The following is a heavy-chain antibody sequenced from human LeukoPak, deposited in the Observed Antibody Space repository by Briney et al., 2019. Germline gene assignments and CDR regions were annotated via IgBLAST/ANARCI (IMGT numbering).Heavy chain of an antibody. J-gene: IGHJ4*02. CDR3: TGTPAADVY. Sequence: PGGSLRLSCAAFGFTFSGSAMHWVRQTSGKGLEWVGRIRSKANSYATAYAASVKGRFTISRDDSKNTAYLQMNSLKTEDTAVYYCTGTPAADVYWGQGTLVTVSS. D-gene: IGHD6-13*01. CDR2: IRSKANSYAT. CDR1: GFTFSGSA. V-gene: IGHV3-73*01.